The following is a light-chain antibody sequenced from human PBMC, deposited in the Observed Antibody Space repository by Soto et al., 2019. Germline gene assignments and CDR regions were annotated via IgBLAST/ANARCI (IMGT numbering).Light chain of an antibody. Sequence: QSVLTQPPSASGSPGQSVTISCAGTSSDVGGNKYVSWYQQHPGKAPKLMIYEVNHRPSGVPDRFSGSKSGNTSSLTVSGIQAEEEADYCRAAYGGSKVFGGRTKLTVL. V-gene: IGLV2-8*01. CDR1: SSDVGGNKY. CDR3: AAYGGSKV. J-gene: IGLJ2*01. CDR2: EVN.